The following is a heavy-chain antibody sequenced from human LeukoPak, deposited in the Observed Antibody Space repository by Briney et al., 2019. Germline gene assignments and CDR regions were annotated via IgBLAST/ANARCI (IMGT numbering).Heavy chain of an antibody. V-gene: IGHV1-2*02. CDR2: INPNSGGT. CDR3: ARASYSGSYQYYFDY. J-gene: IGHJ4*02. Sequence: GASVKVSCKASGYTFTGYYMHWVRQAPGQGLEWMGWINPNSGGTNYAQKFQGRVTMTRDTSISAAYMELSRLRSDDTAVYYCARASYSGSYQYYFDYWGQGTLVTVSS. D-gene: IGHD1-26*01. CDR1: GYTFTGYY.